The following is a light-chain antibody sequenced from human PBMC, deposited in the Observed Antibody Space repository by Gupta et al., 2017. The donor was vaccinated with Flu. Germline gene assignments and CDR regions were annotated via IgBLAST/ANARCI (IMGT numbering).Light chain of an antibody. V-gene: IGKV1-5*03. Sequence: STLSASVGARVTITCRASQNIESWLAWYQQRPGKAPRLLIYKASDLQSGVPSRFSGSGSETEFTLAISSLQPDDLATYYCQQYKNYPWTFGQGTKV. J-gene: IGKJ1*01. CDR1: QNIESW. CDR2: KAS. CDR3: QQYKNYPWT.